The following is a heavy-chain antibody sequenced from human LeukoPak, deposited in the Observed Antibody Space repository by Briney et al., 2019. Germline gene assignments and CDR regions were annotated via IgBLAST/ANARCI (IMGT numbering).Heavy chain of an antibody. CDR3: ARSGYSSGPDAFDI. J-gene: IGHJ3*02. Sequence: GASVKVSCKASGGTFSSYAISWVRQAPGQGLEWMGGIIPIFGTANYAQKFQGRVTITADKSTSTAYMELRSLRSDDTAVYYCARSGYSSGPDAFDIWGQGTMVTVSS. CDR2: IIPIFGTA. D-gene: IGHD6-19*01. CDR1: GGTFSSYA. V-gene: IGHV1-69*06.